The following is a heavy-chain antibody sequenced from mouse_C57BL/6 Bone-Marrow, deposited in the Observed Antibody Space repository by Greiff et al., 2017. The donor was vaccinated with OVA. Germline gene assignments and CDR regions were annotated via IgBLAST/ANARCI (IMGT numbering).Heavy chain of an antibody. J-gene: IGHJ3*01. CDR3: ENLSGFAY. V-gene: IGHV1-81*01. CDR1: GYTFTSYG. CDR2: IYPRSGNT. Sequence: QVQLQQSGAELARPGASVKLSCKASGYTFTSYGISWVKQRTGQGLEWIGEIYPRSGNTYYNEKFKGKATLTADKSSSTAYMELRSLTSEDSAVYFCENLSGFAYWGQGTLVTVSA.